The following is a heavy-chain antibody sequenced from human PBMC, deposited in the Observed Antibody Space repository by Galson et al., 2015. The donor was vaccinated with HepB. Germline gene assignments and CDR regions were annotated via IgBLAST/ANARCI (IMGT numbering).Heavy chain of an antibody. V-gene: IGHV1-69*13. Sequence: SVKVSCKASGGTFSSYAITWVRQAPGQGLEWMGGIIPIFGTTNYAQKFQGRVTITADESTSTAYMELSSLRSEDSAVYYCARGGVLGHRSNWFDPWGQGTLVTVSS. J-gene: IGHJ5*02. CDR3: ARGGVLGHRSNWFDP. D-gene: IGHD3-16*01. CDR1: GGTFSSYA. CDR2: IIPIFGTT.